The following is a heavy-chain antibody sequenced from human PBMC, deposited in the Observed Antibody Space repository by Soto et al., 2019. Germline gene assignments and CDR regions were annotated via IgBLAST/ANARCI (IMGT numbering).Heavy chain of an antibody. CDR3: ATSLWFGTQPEI. J-gene: IGHJ4*02. CDR1: GGSFSNNY. V-gene: IGHV4-34*01. D-gene: IGHD3-10*01. Sequence: QVQLQQWGAGLLKPSETLSLTCAVYGGSFSNNYWTWFRQPPGKGLEWIGEISPSGTTKYIPSLKSRGTISVDTSRKQFFLKVTSVSAADTAVYYCATSLWFGTQPEIWGRGTLVTVSS. CDR2: ISPSGTT.